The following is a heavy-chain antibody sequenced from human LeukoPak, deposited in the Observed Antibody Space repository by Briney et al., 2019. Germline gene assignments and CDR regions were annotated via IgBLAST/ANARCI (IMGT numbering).Heavy chain of an antibody. V-gene: IGHV4-31*03. CDR2: IYYSGST. J-gene: IGHJ4*02. Sequence: SETLSLTCTVSGGSINSGGYYWSWIRQLPGKGLECIGFIYYSGSTFYNPSLQSRVTISIDTSKNQFSLKLSSVTAADTAMYYCARAWATDYFDYWGQGTLVTVSS. CDR1: GGSINSGGYY. CDR3: ARAWATDYFDY.